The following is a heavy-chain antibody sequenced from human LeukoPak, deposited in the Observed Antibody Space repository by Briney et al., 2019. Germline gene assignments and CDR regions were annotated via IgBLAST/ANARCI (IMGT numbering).Heavy chain of an antibody. V-gene: IGHV3-23*01. D-gene: IGHD5-18*01. J-gene: IGHJ4*02. CDR1: GFTFGSYA. CDR3: AFSPLGFNYGFAY. Sequence: QAGGSLRLSCAASGFTFGSYAMNWVRQAPGKGLEWVSAVSDTGGSTYYAASVRGRFSIYRDDSQGTLYLQMNNLRADDSATYYCAFSPLGFNYGFAYWGQGTLVTVSS. CDR2: VSDTGGST.